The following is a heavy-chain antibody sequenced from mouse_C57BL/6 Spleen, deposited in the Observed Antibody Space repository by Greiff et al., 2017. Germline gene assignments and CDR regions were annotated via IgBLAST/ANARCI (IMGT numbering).Heavy chain of an antibody. CDR3: ASDYSNYLFAY. CDR1: GYTFTSYW. V-gene: IGHV1-74*01. CDR2: IHPSDSDT. D-gene: IGHD2-5*01. J-gene: IGHJ3*01. Sequence: QVQLKQPGAELVKPGASVKVSCKASGYTFTSYWMHWVKQRPGQGLEWIGRIHPSDSDTNYNQKFKGKATLTVDKSSSTAYMQLSSLTSEDSAVYYCASDYSNYLFAYWGQGTLVTVSA.